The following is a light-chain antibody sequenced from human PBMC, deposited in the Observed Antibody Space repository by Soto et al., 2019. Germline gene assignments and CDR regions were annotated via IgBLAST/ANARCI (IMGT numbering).Light chain of an antibody. J-gene: IGKJ4*01. V-gene: IGKV1-9*01. CDR1: QGISSY. Sequence: DIQLTQAPSFLSASVGDRVTITCRASQGISSYLAWYQQKPGKAPKLLIYAASTLQSGVPSRFSGSGSGTEFTLTISSLQPDDFATYYCQQLNSYPFLTFGGGTKVEIK. CDR3: QQLNSYPFLT. CDR2: AAS.